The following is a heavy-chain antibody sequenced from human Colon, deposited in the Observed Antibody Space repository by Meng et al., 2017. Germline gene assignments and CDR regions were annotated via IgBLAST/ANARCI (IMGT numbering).Heavy chain of an antibody. J-gene: IGHJ5*02. Sequence: QVRLQEAGLGLVKPSGTLSLTCTCSGGSITSSDWWRWVRQTSGKGLEWIGETYQNGRPNYNPSLKSRVTISVDKSKHQFSLNMTSVTAADTAVYYCAREVVVAGTRNWLDPWGQGILVTVSS. CDR2: TYQNGRP. V-gene: IGHV4-4*02. CDR3: AREVVVAGTRNWLDP. CDR1: GGSITSSDW. D-gene: IGHD6-19*01.